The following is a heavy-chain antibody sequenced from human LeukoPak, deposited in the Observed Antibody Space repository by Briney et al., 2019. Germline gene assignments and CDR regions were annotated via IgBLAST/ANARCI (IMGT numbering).Heavy chain of an antibody. CDR2: INSDGSST. J-gene: IGHJ6*03. CDR1: GFTFSSYR. Sequence: PGGSLRLSCAASGFTFSSYRMHWVRQAPGKGLVWVSRINSDGSSTSYADSVKGRFTISRDNAKNTLYLQMNSLRAEDTAVYYCARDRYDFWSGYVMNYYYYYMDVWGKGTTVTVSS. CDR3: ARDRYDFWSGYVMNYYYYYMDV. D-gene: IGHD3-3*01. V-gene: IGHV3-74*01.